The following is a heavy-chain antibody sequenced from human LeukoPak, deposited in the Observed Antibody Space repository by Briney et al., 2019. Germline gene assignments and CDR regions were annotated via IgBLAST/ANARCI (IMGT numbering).Heavy chain of an antibody. D-gene: IGHD6-19*01. CDR2: IYYSGST. Sequence: PSETLSLTCAVYGGSFSSYYWSWIRQPPGKGLEWIGYIYYSGSTNYNPSLKSRVTISVDTSKNQFSLQLNSVTPEDTAVYYCARDLGSGWYSGFDYWGQGTLVTVSS. J-gene: IGHJ4*02. V-gene: IGHV4-59*12. CDR1: GGSFSSYY. CDR3: ARDLGSGWYSGFDY.